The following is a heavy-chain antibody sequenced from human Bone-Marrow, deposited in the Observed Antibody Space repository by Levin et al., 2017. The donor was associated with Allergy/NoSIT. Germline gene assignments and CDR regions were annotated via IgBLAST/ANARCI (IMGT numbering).Heavy chain of an antibody. CDR2: IYYSGST. J-gene: IGHJ3*02. Sequence: SETLSLTCTVSGGSISSSSYYWGWIRQPPGKGLEWIGSIYYSGSTYYNPSLKSRVTISVDTSKNQFSLKLSSVTAADTAVYYCATPRLDLMEWLSYAFDIWGQGTMVTVSS. CDR1: GGSISSSSYY. CDR3: ATPRLDLMEWLSYAFDI. D-gene: IGHD3-3*01. V-gene: IGHV4-39*01.